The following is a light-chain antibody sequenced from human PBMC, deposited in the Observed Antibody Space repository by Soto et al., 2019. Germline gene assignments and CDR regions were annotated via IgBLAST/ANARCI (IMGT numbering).Light chain of an antibody. J-gene: IGLJ1*01. V-gene: IGLV2-14*03. CDR1: SADVGTYNF. CDR3: GSYRGSTTVYV. Sequence: QSVLTQPASVSGTPGRSITISCTGTSADVGTYNFVAWYQQHPGKAPKLIIYDVSSRPSGVSNRFSGSKSGNTASLTISGLQADDEADYYCGSYRGSTTVYVFGSGTKVTVL. CDR2: DVS.